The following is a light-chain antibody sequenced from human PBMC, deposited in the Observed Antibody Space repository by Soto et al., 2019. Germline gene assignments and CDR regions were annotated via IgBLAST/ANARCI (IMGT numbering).Light chain of an antibody. Sequence: TGTSSDVGGYNYVSWYQQHPGKAPKLMIYDVSNRPSGVSNRFSGSKSGNTASLTISGLQAEDEADYYSSSYTSSSTLLYVFGTGTKVTVL. CDR2: DVS. CDR3: SSYTSSSTLLYV. V-gene: IGLV2-14*04. CDR1: SSDVGGYNY. J-gene: IGLJ1*01.